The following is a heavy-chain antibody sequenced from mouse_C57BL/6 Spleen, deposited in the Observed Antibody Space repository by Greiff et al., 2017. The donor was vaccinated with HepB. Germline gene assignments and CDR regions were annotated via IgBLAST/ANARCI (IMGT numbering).Heavy chain of an antibody. CDR3: ARASFGYDVGYFDY. V-gene: IGHV1-59*01. J-gene: IGHJ2*01. Sequence: VQLQQPGAELVRPGTSVKLSCKASGYTFTSYWMHWVKQRPGQGLEWIGVIDPSDSYTNYNQKFKGKATLTVDTSSSTAYMQLSSLTSEDSAVYYCARASFGYDVGYFDYWGQGTTLTVSS. D-gene: IGHD2-2*01. CDR2: IDPSDSYT. CDR1: GYTFTSYW.